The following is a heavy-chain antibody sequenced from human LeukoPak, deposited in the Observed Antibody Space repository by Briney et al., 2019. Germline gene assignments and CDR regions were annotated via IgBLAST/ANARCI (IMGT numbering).Heavy chain of an antibody. J-gene: IGHJ4*02. CDR3: ARDSGWELKQYYFDH. CDR2: ICVYNGYT. Sequence: ASLKVSCKASGYTFTSYGINWVRQAPEQGLGWRGSICVYNGYTGYAQKFQGRVTMTTDTSTRTTYMELRGLKSADTAVYYCARDSGWELKQYYFDHWGQGTLVTVSS. D-gene: IGHD1-26*01. CDR1: GYTFTSYG. V-gene: IGHV1-18*01.